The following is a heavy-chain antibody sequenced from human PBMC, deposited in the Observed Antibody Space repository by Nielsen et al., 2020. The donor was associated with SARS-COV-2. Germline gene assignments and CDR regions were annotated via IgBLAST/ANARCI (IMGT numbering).Heavy chain of an antibody. CDR3: ARDSSSWTYNWFDP. Sequence: VKVSCKASGYTFTSYDINWVRQATGQGLEWMGWMNPNSGNTGYAQKFQGRVTMTRDTSTSTVYMELSSLRSDDTAVYYCARDSSSWTYNWFDPWGQGTLVTVSS. V-gene: IGHV1-8*01. D-gene: IGHD6-13*01. J-gene: IGHJ5*02. CDR1: GYTFTSYD. CDR2: MNPNSGNT.